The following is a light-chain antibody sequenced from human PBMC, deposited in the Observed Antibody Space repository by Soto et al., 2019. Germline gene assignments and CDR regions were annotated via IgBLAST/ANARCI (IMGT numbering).Light chain of an antibody. J-gene: IGLJ2*01. CDR3: QSYDSRLSGSV. V-gene: IGLV1-40*01. CDR2: GNS. CDR1: SSNIGAGYD. Sequence: QSVLTQPPSVSGAPGQRVTISCTGSSSNIGAGYDVHWYQQLPGTAPKLLIYGNSNRPSGVPDRFSGSKSGTSASLAIPGLQDEDEADDYFQSYDSRLSGSVFGGGTQLTVL.